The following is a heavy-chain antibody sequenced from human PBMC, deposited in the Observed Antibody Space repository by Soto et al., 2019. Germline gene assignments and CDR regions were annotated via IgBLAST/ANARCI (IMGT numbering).Heavy chain of an antibody. V-gene: IGHV4-31*03. D-gene: IGHD2-2*02. CDR3: AREVRYIVVVPAAIKGRNWFDP. CDR2: IYYSGST. J-gene: IGHJ5*02. CDR1: GGSISSGGYY. Sequence: PSETLSLTCTVSGGSISSGGYYWSWIRQHPGKGLEWIGYIYYSGSTYYNPSLKSRVTISVDTSKNQFSLKLSSVTAADTAVYYCAREVRYIVVVPAAIKGRNWFDPWGQGTLVTVSS.